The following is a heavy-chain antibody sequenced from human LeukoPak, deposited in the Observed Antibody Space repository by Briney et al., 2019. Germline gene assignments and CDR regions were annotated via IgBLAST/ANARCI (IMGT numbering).Heavy chain of an antibody. D-gene: IGHD6-19*01. Sequence: SETLSLTCTVSGGSISSSSYYWGWIRQPPGKGLEWIGTISYSGSTYYNPSLKSRVIISVDTSKNQFFLKVSSVTAADTAVYYCARLSRVAGRLNGIDPWGQGILVTVSS. J-gene: IGHJ5*02. CDR3: ARLSRVAGRLNGIDP. CDR2: ISYSGST. V-gene: IGHV4-39*01. CDR1: GGSISSSSYY.